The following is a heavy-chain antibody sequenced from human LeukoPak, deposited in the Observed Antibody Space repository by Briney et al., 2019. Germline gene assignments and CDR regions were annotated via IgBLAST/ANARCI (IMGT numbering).Heavy chain of an antibody. CDR3: ARADTAMVPFDY. CDR1: GFTFSSYW. CDR2: IKQDGSEK. V-gene: IGHV3-7*03. J-gene: IGHJ4*02. D-gene: IGHD5-18*01. Sequence: GGSLRLSCAASGFTFSSYWMSWVRQAPGKGLEWVANIKQDGSEKYYVDSVKGQFTISRDNAKNSLYLQMNSLRAEDTAGDYCARADTAMVPFDYWGQGTLVTVSS.